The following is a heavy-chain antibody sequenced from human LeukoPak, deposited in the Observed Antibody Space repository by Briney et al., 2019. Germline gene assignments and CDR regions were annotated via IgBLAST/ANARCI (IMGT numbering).Heavy chain of an antibody. V-gene: IGHV1-8*01. Sequence: ASVKVSCKASGYTVTSYDINWVRQATGQGLEWMGWMNPNSGNTGYAQKFQGRVTMTRNTSISTAYMELSSLRSEDTAVYYCARFDAKYYYDSSGYDYWGQGTLVTVSS. CDR1: GYTVTSYD. CDR2: MNPNSGNT. CDR3: ARFDAKYYYDSSGYDY. J-gene: IGHJ4*02. D-gene: IGHD3-22*01.